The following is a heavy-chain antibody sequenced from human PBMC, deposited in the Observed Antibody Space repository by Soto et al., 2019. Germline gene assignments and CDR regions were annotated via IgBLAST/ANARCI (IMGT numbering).Heavy chain of an antibody. V-gene: IGHV3-23*01. CDR2: ISGSGGST. CDR1: GFTFSSYA. D-gene: IGHD3-3*01. J-gene: IGHJ4*02. Sequence: PVGSLRLSCAASGFTFSSYAMSWVRQAPGKGLEWVSAISGSGGSTYYADSVKGRFTISRDNSKNTLYLQMNSLRAEDTAVYYCAKSPVHYDFWSGYDPPTTNDYWGQGTLVTVSS. CDR3: AKSPVHYDFWSGYDPPTTNDY.